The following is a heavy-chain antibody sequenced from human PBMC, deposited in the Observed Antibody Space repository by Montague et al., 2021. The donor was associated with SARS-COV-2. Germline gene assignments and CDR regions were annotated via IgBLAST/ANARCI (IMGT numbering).Heavy chain of an antibody. V-gene: IGHV4-59*12. D-gene: IGHD3-10*01. CDR2: IYYGGST. J-gene: IGHJ3*02. Sequence: SETLSLTCTVSGGSISSYYWSWIRQPPGKGLEWIGYIYYGGSTNYNPSLKSRVAISVDTSKNQLSLKLSSVTAADTAVYYCARDTFYYGSDSYYVDTFDMWGQGTMVTVSS. CDR3: ARDTFYYGSDSYYVDTFDM. CDR1: GGSISSYY.